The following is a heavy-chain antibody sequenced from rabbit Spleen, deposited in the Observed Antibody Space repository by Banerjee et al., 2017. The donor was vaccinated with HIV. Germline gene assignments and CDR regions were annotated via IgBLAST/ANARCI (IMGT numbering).Heavy chain of an antibody. V-gene: IGHV1S45*01. J-gene: IGHJ4*01. CDR3: ARDAGYAASNL. CDR2: IYTSSGST. Sequence: QQQLVESGGGLVKPGASLTLTCKASGLDFSSSYWICWVRQAPGKGLEWIACIYTSSGSTYYASWAKGRFTISTTASTTVTLQMTSLTAADTATYFCARDAGYAASNLWGQGTLVTVS. CDR1: GLDFSSSYW. D-gene: IGHD6-1*01.